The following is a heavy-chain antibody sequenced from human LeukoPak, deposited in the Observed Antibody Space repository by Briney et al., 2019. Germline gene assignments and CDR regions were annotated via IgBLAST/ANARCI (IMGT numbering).Heavy chain of an antibody. Sequence: QPGGSLRLSCAASTFTFNNYWMSWVRQVPGKGLEWVATIKHDGSETCYVDSLKGRFTISRDNAKNSLYLQMNSLRTEDTAVYYCARVAPRSHPAAFDYWGQGALVTVSS. D-gene: IGHD2-2*01. CDR3: ARVAPRSHPAAFDY. CDR2: IKHDGSET. CDR1: TFTFNNYW. V-gene: IGHV3-7*01. J-gene: IGHJ4*02.